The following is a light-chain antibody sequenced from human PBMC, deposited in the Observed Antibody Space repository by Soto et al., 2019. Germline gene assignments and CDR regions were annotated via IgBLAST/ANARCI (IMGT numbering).Light chain of an antibody. J-gene: IGLJ1*01. V-gene: IGLV2-14*01. CDR3: SSLTTSFTYV. Sequence: QSVLTQPASVSGSPGQSVAISCTGTSSDVGAYNYVSWYQQHPGKAPKLLLSEVSNRPSGVSDRFSGSKSGNTASLTISGLQAEDEADYYCSSLTTSFTYVFGTGTKLPVL. CDR1: SSDVGAYNY. CDR2: EVS.